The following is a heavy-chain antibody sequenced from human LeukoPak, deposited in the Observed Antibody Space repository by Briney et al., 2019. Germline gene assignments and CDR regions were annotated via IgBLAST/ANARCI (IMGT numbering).Heavy chain of an antibody. CDR3: GRVPADIVANPGDY. Sequence: GGSLRLSCAASGFTFSDYYMSWIRQAPGKGLEWVSYISSSGSTIYYADSVKGRFTISRDNAKNSLYLQMNSLRAEDTAVYYCGRVPADIVANPGDYWGQGTLVTVSS. V-gene: IGHV3-11*01. CDR1: GFTFSDYY. CDR2: ISSSGSTI. J-gene: IGHJ4*02. D-gene: IGHD5-12*01.